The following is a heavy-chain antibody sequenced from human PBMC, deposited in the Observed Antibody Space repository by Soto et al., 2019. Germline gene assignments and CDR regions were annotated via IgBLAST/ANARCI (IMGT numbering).Heavy chain of an antibody. D-gene: IGHD1-26*01. Sequence: EVQLVESGGGLVQPGRSLRLSCAASGFTFDDYAMHWVRQAPGKGLEWVSGISWNSGSIGYADSVKGRFTISRDNAKNSLYLQMNSLRAEDTALYYCAKDITSGSYSGVEGMDVWGQGTTVTVSS. CDR3: AKDITSGSYSGVEGMDV. V-gene: IGHV3-9*01. CDR2: ISWNSGSI. CDR1: GFTFDDYA. J-gene: IGHJ6*02.